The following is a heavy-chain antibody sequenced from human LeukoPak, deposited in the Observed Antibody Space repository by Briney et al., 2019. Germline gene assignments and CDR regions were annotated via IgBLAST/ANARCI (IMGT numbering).Heavy chain of an antibody. CDR3: ARVGATAGY. D-gene: IGHD1-26*01. J-gene: IGHJ4*02. CDR1: GGSISSSSYY. V-gene: IGHV4-39*07. Sequence: SETLSLTCTVSGGSISSSSYYWGWIRQPPGKGLEWIGSIYYSGSTYYNPSLKSRVTISVDTSKNQYSLKLSSVTAADTAVYYCARVGATAGYWGQGTLVTVSS. CDR2: IYYSGST.